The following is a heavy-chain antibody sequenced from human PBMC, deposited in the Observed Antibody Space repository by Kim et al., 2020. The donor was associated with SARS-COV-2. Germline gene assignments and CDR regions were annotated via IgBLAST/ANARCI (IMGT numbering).Heavy chain of an antibody. CDR3: AGLLYCSGGTCYSRGPLYGIDV. CDR1: GGSITSDDYQ. Sequence: SETLSLTCTVSGGSITSDDYQWGWIRQPPGKGPEWIGSISYRGSTYYSPSLRSRVTVSVDTSKNQFSLNLNSVTAADTAVYYCAGLLYCSGGTCYSRGPLYGIDVWGQGTTVTVSS. CDR2: ISYRGST. V-gene: IGHV4-39*01. D-gene: IGHD2-15*01. J-gene: IGHJ6*02.